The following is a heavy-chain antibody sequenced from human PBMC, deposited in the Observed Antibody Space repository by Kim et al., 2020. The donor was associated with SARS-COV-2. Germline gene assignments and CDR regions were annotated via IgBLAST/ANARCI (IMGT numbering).Heavy chain of an antibody. CDR1: GFTFSSYA. D-gene: IGHD3-9*01. CDR3: AKDPGGDILTGYHYYFDY. V-gene: IGHV3-23*01. CDR2: ISGSGGST. Sequence: GGSLRLSCAASGFTFSSYAMSWVRQAPGKGLEWVSAISGSGGSTYYADSVKGRFTISRDNSKNTLYLQMNSLRAEDTAVYYCAKDPGGDILTGYHYYFDYWGQGTLVTVSS. J-gene: IGHJ4*02.